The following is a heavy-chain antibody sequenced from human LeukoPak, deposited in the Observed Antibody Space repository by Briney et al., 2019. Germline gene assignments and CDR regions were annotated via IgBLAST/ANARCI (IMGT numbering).Heavy chain of an antibody. CDR3: ARSKHFWSGYSTAYYYYYGMDV. Sequence: PGGSLRLSCAASGFTFSSYAMHWVRQAQGKGLEGVAVISYDGRNKYYADSVKGRFTISRDNSKNTLYLQMNSLRAEDTAVYYCARSKHFWSGYSTAYYYYYGMDVWGQGTTVTVSS. CDR2: ISYDGRNK. V-gene: IGHV3-30*04. J-gene: IGHJ6*02. D-gene: IGHD3-3*02. CDR1: GFTFSSYA.